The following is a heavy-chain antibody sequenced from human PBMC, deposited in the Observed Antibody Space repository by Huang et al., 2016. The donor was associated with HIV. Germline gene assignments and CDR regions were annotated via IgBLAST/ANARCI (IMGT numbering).Heavy chain of an antibody. CDR3: ARNRVLSSFDY. Sequence: QVQLVQSGAEVKKPGASVKVSCKASGYTFTNYDINWVRQATGQGLEGMGWMNPKSGNTGFAQKFQGRFTMTRNTSINTAYLELSSLRSEDAAVYYCARNRVLSSFDYWGQGTLVSVPS. D-gene: IGHD3-16*02. CDR1: GYTFTNYD. V-gene: IGHV1-8*01. J-gene: IGHJ4*02. CDR2: MNPKSGNT.